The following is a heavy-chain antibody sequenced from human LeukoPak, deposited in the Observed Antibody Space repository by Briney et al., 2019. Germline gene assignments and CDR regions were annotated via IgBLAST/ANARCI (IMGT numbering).Heavy chain of an antibody. V-gene: IGHV3-11*05. Sequence: PGGSLRLSCAASGFTFSDFYMSWIRQAPGKGLEWVSYIRVSSSITNTADSVKGRFTISRDNAKKTLYLQMKSLRAADTAVYYCTIDPTEADYWGQGTPVSASS. D-gene: IGHD2-21*02. CDR1: GFTFSDFY. J-gene: IGHJ4*02. CDR2: IRVSSSIT. CDR3: TIDPTEADY.